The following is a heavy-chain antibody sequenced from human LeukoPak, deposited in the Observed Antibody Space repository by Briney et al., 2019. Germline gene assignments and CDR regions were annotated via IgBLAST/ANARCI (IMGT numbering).Heavy chain of an antibody. J-gene: IGHJ4*02. CDR1: GYTFTSYD. V-gene: IGHV1-8*01. CDR2: MNPNSGNT. Sequence: ASVEVSCKASGYTFTSYDINWVRQATGQGLEWMGWMNPNSGNTGYAQKFQGRVTMTRNTSISTAYMELGSLRSEDTAVYYCARAPAAGTDFFDYWGQGTLVTVSS. CDR3: ARAPAAGTDFFDY. D-gene: IGHD6-13*01.